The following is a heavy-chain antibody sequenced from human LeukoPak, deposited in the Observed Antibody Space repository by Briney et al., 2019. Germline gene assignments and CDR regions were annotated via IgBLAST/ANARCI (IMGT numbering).Heavy chain of an antibody. J-gene: IGHJ3*02. Sequence: SVKVSCKASGYTFTSYGISWVRQAPGQGLELMGWINTNTGIPTYAQGFAGRFVFSLDTSVTTAYLQITSLKAEDTAVYYCARDLVSAGFDIWGQGTMVTVSS. D-gene: IGHD6-6*01. CDR3: ARDLVSAGFDI. CDR2: INTNTGIP. V-gene: IGHV7-4-1*02. CDR1: GYTFTSYG.